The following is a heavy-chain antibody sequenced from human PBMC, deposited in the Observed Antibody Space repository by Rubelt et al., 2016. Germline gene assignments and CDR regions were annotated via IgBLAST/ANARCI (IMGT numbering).Heavy chain of an antibody. Sequence: QVQLQQWGAGLLKPSETLSLTCAVYGGSFSGYYWSWIRQPPGKGLAWIGEINHSGSANYNPSLKTRVTISVDTSKNQFSLKVSFVTAADTAVYYCARGLFPGIAGLCCWGQGTLVTVSS. CDR2: INHSGSA. CDR3: ARGLFPGIAGLCC. CDR1: GGSFSGYY. V-gene: IGHV4-34*01. D-gene: IGHD6-13*01. J-gene: IGHJ4*02.